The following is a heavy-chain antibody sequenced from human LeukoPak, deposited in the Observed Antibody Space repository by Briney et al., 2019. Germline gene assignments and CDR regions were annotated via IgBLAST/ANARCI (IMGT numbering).Heavy chain of an antibody. V-gene: IGHV1-8*01. CDR2: MNPNSGNT. D-gene: IGHD3-3*01. CDR1: GYTFTSYD. J-gene: IGHJ4*02. CDR3: ARAYRITIFGVGTTQRYFDY. Sequence: ASVKVSCKASGYTFTSYDINWVRQATGQGLEWMGWMNPNSGNTGYAQKFQGRVTMTRNTSISTAYMELSSLRSEDTAVYYCARAYRITIFGVGTTQRYFDYWGQGTLVTVSS.